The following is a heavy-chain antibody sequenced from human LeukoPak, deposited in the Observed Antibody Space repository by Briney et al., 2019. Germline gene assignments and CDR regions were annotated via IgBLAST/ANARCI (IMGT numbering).Heavy chain of an antibody. CDR3: ARGGLWFGELSHFDY. CDR1: GGPISSYY. CDR2: IYYSGGT. V-gene: IGHV4-59*01. J-gene: IGHJ4*02. Sequence: SETLSLTCTVSGGPISSYYWSWIRQPPGKGLEWIGYIYYSGGTNYNPSLKSRVTISVDTSKNQFSLKLSSVTAADTAVYYCARGGLWFGELSHFDYWGQGTLVTVSS. D-gene: IGHD3-10*01.